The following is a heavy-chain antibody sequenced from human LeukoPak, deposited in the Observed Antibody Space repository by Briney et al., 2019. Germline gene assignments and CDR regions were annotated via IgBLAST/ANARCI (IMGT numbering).Heavy chain of an antibody. V-gene: IGHV4-30-4*08. D-gene: IGHD4-17*01. CDR1: GGSISSGDYQ. Sequence: SETLSLTCTVSGGSISSGDYQWSWIRQPPGKGLEWIGYIYYSGSAYYNPSLKSRLTISADTSKNQFSLKLSSVTAADTAVYYCARAGPAYYGDCFDYWGQGTLVTVSS. CDR2: IYYSGSA. J-gene: IGHJ4*02. CDR3: ARAGPAYYGDCFDY.